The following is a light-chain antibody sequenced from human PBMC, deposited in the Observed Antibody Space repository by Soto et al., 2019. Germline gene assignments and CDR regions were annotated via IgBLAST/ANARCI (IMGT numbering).Light chain of an antibody. V-gene: IGLV2-11*01. Sequence: QSALTQSRSVSGSPGQSVTISCTGTNSDVGGYNFVSWYQQHPGKVPKLMIYDVSQRPSGVPDRFSGSKSGNTASLTISGLQAEDEADYYCCSYGGNYNFRVFGGGTKVTVL. CDR2: DVS. J-gene: IGLJ3*02. CDR1: NSDVGGYNF. CDR3: CSYGGNYNFRV.